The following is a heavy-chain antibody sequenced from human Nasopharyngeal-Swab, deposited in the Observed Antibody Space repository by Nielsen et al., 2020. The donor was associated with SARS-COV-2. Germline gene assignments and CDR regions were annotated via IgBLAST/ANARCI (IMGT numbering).Heavy chain of an antibody. CDR2: ISDSGST. J-gene: IGHJ5*02. D-gene: IGHD6-13*01. Sequence: SETLSPTCTVSGAPISSSSYYWGWIRQPPGKGLEWIGTISDSGSTYYNPSLKSRVTLSVDTSKNQFSLKLSSVTAADTAVYYCARSSSSSWFKFAGWFDPWGQGTLVTVSS. CDR1: GAPISSSSYY. V-gene: IGHV4-39*07. CDR3: ARSSSSSWFKFAGWFDP.